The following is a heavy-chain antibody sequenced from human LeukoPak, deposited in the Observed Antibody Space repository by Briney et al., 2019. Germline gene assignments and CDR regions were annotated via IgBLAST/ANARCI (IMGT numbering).Heavy chain of an antibody. J-gene: IGHJ5*02. D-gene: IGHD2-15*01. V-gene: IGHV3-48*03. CDR1: GFTFSNYE. Sequence: GGSLRLSCAASGFTFSNYEINWVRQAPGRGLEWISYISGSGSTIYYADSVKGRFTISRDNAKNSLYLQMNSLRAEDTAVYYCARVVTGVVVAATSWFDPWGQGTLVTVSS. CDR2: ISGSGSTI. CDR3: ARVVTGVVVAATSWFDP.